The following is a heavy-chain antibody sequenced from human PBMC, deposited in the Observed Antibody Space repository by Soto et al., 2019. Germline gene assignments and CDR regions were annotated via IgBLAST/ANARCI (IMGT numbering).Heavy chain of an antibody. CDR1: GGSISSGGYF. CDR3: ARGPSADKIDY. D-gene: IGHD3-3*01. CDR2: IYNSGST. J-gene: IGHJ4*02. Sequence: QVQLQESGPGLVEPSQTLSLTCTVSGGSISSGGYFWSWIRQSPGKGLEWIGHIYNSGSTYSNPSLKSRTAISVDTSRNQFSLRLTSVTAADTAVYYCARGPSADKIDYWGQGTPVTVSS. V-gene: IGHV4-30-4*01.